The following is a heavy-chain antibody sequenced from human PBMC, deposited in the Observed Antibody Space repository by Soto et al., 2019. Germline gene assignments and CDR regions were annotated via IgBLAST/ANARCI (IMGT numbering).Heavy chain of an antibody. J-gene: IGHJ6*02. CDR1: GYTFTSYD. CDR3: AGVQVYPVVSIDD. D-gene: IGHD1-1*01. Sequence: ASVMVSSKASGYTFTSYDINWVRQATGQGLEWMGWMNPNSGNTGYAQKFQGRVTMTRNTSISTAYMELSSLRSADTAVYYCAGVQVYPVVSIDDWRQGTTVTVSS. CDR2: MNPNSGNT. V-gene: IGHV1-8*01.